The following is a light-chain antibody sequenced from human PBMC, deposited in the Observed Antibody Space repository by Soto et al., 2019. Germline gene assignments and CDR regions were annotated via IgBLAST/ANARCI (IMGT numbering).Light chain of an antibody. V-gene: IGLV2-23*01. CDR3: CSYAGGSTPVI. Sequence: QSALTQPASVSGSPGQSITISCTGTSSDVGSYHPVSWYQHHPGRAPELMIYEDNKRPSGVSIRFSGSKSGNTASLTISGLQAEDEADYYCCSYAGGSTPVIFGGGTKVTV. J-gene: IGLJ2*01. CDR2: EDN. CDR1: SSDVGSYHP.